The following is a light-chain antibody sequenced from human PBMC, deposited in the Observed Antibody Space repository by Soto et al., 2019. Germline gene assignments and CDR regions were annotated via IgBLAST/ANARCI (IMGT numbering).Light chain of an antibody. J-gene: IGLJ1*01. Sequence: QSALTQPASVSGSPGQSITISCTGTSSDVGGYNYVSWYQQHAGKAPKLLIYEVSNRPSGVSNRFSGSKSDNTSSLTISGLQAEDEADYCCSSYTRSSTLDVFGTGTKLTVL. V-gene: IGLV2-14*01. CDR2: EVS. CDR3: SSYTRSSTLDV. CDR1: SSDVGGYNY.